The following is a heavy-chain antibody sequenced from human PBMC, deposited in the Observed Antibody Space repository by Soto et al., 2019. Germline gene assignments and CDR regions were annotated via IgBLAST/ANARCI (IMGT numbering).Heavy chain of an antibody. D-gene: IGHD2-15*01. V-gene: IGHV1-69*01. Sequence: QVQLVQSGAEVKKPGSSVKVSCKASGGTFSSYAISWVRQAPGQGLEWMGGIIPIFGTANYAQKFQGRVTITADESTSTAYMELGSLRSEDTAVYYCARDLALEPIVVVVGHGMDVWGQGTTVTVSS. CDR1: GGTFSSYA. CDR2: IIPIFGTA. CDR3: ARDLALEPIVVVVGHGMDV. J-gene: IGHJ6*02.